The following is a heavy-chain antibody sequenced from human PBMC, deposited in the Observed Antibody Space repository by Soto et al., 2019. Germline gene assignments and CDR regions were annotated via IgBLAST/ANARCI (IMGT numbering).Heavy chain of an antibody. V-gene: IGHV3-30-3*01. D-gene: IGHD1-26*01. Sequence: QEQLVESGGDVVQPGRSLTLSCAASGFTFSANAMHWVRQAPGKGLEWVAVIAYDGTIKIYRDSVKGRFTISRDDSKSTLNLQMNSLRPEDTAVYYCARDKIKGAPDYLDSWGQGTLVTVSS. CDR2: IAYDGTIK. CDR1: GFTFSANA. CDR3: ARDKIKGAPDYLDS. J-gene: IGHJ4*02.